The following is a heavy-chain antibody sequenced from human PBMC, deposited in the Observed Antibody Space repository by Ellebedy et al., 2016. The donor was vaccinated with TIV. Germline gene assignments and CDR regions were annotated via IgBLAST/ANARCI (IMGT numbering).Heavy chain of an antibody. V-gene: IGHV3-23*01. CDR3: ARRRAVTSIRYFDY. D-gene: IGHD2-21*02. Sequence: GESLKISCAASGFTFSSYAMSWVRQAPGKGLEWVSTISHTGSRTYYADSVKGRFTISRDNSKNTLYLQMNSLRADDTAVYYCARRRAVTSIRYFDYWGQGTLVTVSS. CDR2: ISHTGSRT. CDR1: GFTFSSYA. J-gene: IGHJ4*02.